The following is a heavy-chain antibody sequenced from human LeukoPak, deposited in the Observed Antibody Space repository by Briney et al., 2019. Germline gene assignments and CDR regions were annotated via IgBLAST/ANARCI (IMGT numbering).Heavy chain of an antibody. CDR1: GFTFSTYA. J-gene: IGHJ4*02. Sequence: PGGSLRLSCAASGFTFSTYAMHWVRQAPGKGLEYVSSITSNGDNTYYANSVKGRFTISRDNSKDTLYLQMGSLGPEDMAVYYCARDRAGVGDYWGQGTLVTVSS. CDR2: ITSNGDNT. CDR3: ARDRAGVGDY. V-gene: IGHV3-64*01. D-gene: IGHD2-8*01.